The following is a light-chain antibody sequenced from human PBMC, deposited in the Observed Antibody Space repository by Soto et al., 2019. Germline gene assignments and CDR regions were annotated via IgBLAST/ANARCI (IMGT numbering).Light chain of an antibody. Sequence: QSVLTQPPSVSGAPGQRVTISCTGSSSNIGAGYHVHWYQQLPGTVPNLLISDSTNRPSGVPDRFSGSKSGTTASLAITGLQAEDEAADYCQSSDSSLSAYVFGTGTKLTVL. V-gene: IGLV1-40*01. CDR1: SSNIGAGYH. CDR3: QSSDSSLSAYV. J-gene: IGLJ1*01. CDR2: DST.